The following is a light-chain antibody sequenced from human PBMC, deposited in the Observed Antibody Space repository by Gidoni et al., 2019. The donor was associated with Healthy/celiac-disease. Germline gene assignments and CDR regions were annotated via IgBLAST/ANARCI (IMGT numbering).Light chain of an antibody. CDR2: YVS. CDR3: SSYTSSSTLVV. V-gene: IGLV2-14*03. Sequence: QSALTQPASVSGSPGPSITISCTGTSSDVCGYNYVSWYQQHPGKAPKLMIYYVSNRPSGVSNRFSGSKSGNTASLTISGLQAEDEADYYCSSYTSSSTLVVFGGGTKLTVL. J-gene: IGLJ2*01. CDR1: SSDVCGYNY.